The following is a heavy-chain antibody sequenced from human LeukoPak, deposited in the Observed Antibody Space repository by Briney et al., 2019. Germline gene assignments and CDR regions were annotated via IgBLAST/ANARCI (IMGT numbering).Heavy chain of an antibody. Sequence: ASVKVSCKASGYTFTTYDINWVRQATGQGLEWMGWMNPNSGNTGYTQKFQGRVTMTRNTSVSTAYMELSSLRSEDTAVYYCARGRGSGHKENWFDPWGQGTLVAVSS. CDR2: MNPNSGNT. V-gene: IGHV1-8*01. CDR1: GYTFTTYD. CDR3: ARGRGSGHKENWFDP. D-gene: IGHD6-19*01. J-gene: IGHJ5*02.